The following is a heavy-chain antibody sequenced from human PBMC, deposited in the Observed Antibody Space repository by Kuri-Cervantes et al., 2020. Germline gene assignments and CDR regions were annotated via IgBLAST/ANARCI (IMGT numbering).Heavy chain of an antibody. CDR3: ARGDIVVVPAAHPYYYGMDV. D-gene: IGHD2-2*01. Sequence: LSLTCAVYGGSFSGYYWSWVRQAPGKGLEWVAVISYDGSNKYYADSVKGRFTISRDNSKNTLYLQMNSLRAEDTAVYYCARGDIVVVPAAHPYYYGMDVWGQGTTVTVSS. V-gene: IGHV3-30*03. CDR1: GGSFSGYY. CDR2: ISYDGSNK. J-gene: IGHJ6*02.